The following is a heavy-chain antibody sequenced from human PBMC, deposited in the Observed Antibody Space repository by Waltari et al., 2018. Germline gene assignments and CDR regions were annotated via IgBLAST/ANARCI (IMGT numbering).Heavy chain of an antibody. CDR1: GYSISSGYY. Sequence: QVQLQESGPGLVKPSETLSLTCAVSGYSISSGYYWGWIRQPPGKGLEWIGSIYHSGSPYYNPSLKIRVTISVDTSKNQFSLKLSSVTAADTAVYYCARRAAIAATGPTYYMDVWGKGTTVTVSS. J-gene: IGHJ6*03. V-gene: IGHV4-38-2*01. D-gene: IGHD6-13*01. CDR3: ARRAAIAATGPTYYMDV. CDR2: IYHSGSP.